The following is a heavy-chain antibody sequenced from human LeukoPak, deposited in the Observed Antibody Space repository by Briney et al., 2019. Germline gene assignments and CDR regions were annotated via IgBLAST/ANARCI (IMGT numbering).Heavy chain of an antibody. CDR3: ARDRGNSYGIDAFDI. J-gene: IGHJ3*02. D-gene: IGHD5-18*01. CDR1: GFTFSNNE. Sequence: PGGSLRLSCAASGFTFSNNEMNWVRQAPGKGLEWVSYISSSGSTIYYADSVKGRFTISRDNAKNSLYLQMNSLRAEDTAVYYCARDRGNSYGIDAFDIWGQGTMVTVSS. CDR2: ISSSGSTI. V-gene: IGHV3-48*03.